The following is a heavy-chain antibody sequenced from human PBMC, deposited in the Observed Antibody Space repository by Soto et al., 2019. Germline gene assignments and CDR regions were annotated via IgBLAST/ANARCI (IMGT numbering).Heavy chain of an antibody. CDR1: GFTFSSYG. D-gene: IGHD2-15*01. V-gene: IGHV3-33*01. Sequence: PGGSLRLSCAASGFTFSSYGMHWVRQAPGKGLEWVAVIWYDGSNKYYADSVKGRFTISRDNSKNTLYLQMNSLRAEDTAVYYCARGYCSGGSCYGAEYFQHWGQGTLVTVSS. CDR3: ARGYCSGGSCYGAEYFQH. J-gene: IGHJ1*01. CDR2: IWYDGSNK.